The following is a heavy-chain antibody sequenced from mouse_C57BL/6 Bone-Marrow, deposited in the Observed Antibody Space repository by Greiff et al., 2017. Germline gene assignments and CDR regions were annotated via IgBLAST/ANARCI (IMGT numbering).Heavy chain of an antibody. Sequence: QVQLQQPGAELVRPGSSVKLSCKASGYTFTSYWMHWVKQRPIQGLEWIGNIDPSDSETHYNQKFKDKATLTVDKSSSTAYMQLSSLTSEDSAVYYCARGEYYKDSHYYAMDYWGQGTSVTVSS. CDR3: ARGEYYKDSHYYAMDY. V-gene: IGHV1-52*01. CDR2: IDPSDSET. D-gene: IGHD2-12*01. CDR1: GYTFTSYW. J-gene: IGHJ4*01.